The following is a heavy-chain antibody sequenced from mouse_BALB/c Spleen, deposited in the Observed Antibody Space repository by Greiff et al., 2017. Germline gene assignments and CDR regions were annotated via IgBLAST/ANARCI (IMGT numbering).Heavy chain of an antibody. CDR1: GYTFTSYY. J-gene: IGHJ4*01. CDR3: ARGYYGNPYAMDY. Sequence: QVQLKESGPELVKPGASVRISCKASGYTFTSYYIHWVKQRPGQGLEWIGWIYPGNVNTKYNEKFKGKATLTADKSSSTAYMQLSSLTSEDSAVYFCARGYYGNPYAMDYWGQGTSVTVSS. CDR2: IYPGNVNT. D-gene: IGHD2-1*01. V-gene: IGHV1S56*01.